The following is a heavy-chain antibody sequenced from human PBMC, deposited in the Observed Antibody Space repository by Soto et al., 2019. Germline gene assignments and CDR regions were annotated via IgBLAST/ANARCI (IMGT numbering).Heavy chain of an antibody. CDR2: ISPSGDSA. V-gene: IGHV1-46*01. CDR3: VRAAFDQHFDY. D-gene: IGHD2-2*01. J-gene: IGHJ4*02. CDR1: GFSFTSYY. Sequence: ASVKVSCKASGFSFTSYYMHWVRQAPEHGLEWMGIISPSGDSATYAQSLQGRVTMTRDMSTSTVYMELSGLTSEDTAVYYCVRAAFDQHFDYWGQGTPVTVSS.